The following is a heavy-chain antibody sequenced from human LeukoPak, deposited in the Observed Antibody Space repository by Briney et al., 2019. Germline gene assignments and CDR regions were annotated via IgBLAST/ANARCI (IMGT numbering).Heavy chain of an antibody. CDR1: GFTFSSYW. D-gene: IGHD3-16*01. J-gene: IGHJ4*02. Sequence: PGGSLRLSCAASGFTFSSYWMHWVRQAPGKGLVWVSRINGDGSATTYADSLKGRFTISRDNTKNTLYLQINSLRAEDTAVHFCARDRLYTSDYWGQGTLVTVSS. V-gene: IGHV3-74*01. CDR2: INGDGSAT. CDR3: ARDRLYTSDY.